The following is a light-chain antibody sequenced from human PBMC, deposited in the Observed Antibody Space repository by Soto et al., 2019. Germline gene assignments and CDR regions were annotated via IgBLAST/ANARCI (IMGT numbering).Light chain of an antibody. CDR2: AAS. CDR3: QQYNIWPLWT. Sequence: EIVMTQSPATLPVSPGDRATLSCRASESVTSSLAWYQQKPGQPPRLLIYAASTRATDVPARFSGGGSETEFTLTISSLQSEDFAVYFCQQYNIWPLWTFGQGTKVEIK. CDR1: ESVTSS. J-gene: IGKJ1*01. V-gene: IGKV3-15*01.